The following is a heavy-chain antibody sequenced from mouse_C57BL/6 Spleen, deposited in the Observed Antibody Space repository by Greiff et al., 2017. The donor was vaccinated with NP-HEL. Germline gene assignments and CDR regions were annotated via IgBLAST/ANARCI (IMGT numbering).Heavy chain of an antibody. CDR3: ARSSPITTVASLDY. Sequence: VQGVESGPELVKPGASVKISCKASGYAFSSSWMNWVKQRPGKGLEWIGRIYPGDGDTNYNGKFKGKATLTADKSSSTAYMQLSSLTSEDSAVYFCARSSPITTVASLDYWGQGTTLTVSS. J-gene: IGHJ2*01. D-gene: IGHD1-1*01. CDR1: GYAFSSSW. V-gene: IGHV1-82*01. CDR2: IYPGDGDT.